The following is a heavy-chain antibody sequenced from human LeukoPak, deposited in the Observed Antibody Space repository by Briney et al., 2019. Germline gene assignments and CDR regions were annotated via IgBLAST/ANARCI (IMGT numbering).Heavy chain of an antibody. V-gene: IGHV3-48*03. Sequence: GGSLRLSCAASGFTFSSYEMNWVRQAPGKGLEWVSYISSSGSTIYYADSVKGRFTISRDNAKNSLYLQMNSLRAEDTVVYYCARGGTSGWRTPNDDYWGQGTLVTVSS. CDR1: GFTFSSYE. D-gene: IGHD6-19*01. CDR3: ARGGTSGWRTPNDDY. J-gene: IGHJ4*02. CDR2: ISSSGSTI.